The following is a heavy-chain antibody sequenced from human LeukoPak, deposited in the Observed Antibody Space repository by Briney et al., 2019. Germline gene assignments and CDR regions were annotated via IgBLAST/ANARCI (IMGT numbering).Heavy chain of an antibody. Sequence: GGSLRLSCAASGFTFSSYGMHWVRQAPGKWLEWVAFIRYDGSNKYYADSVKGRFTISRDNSKNTLYLQMNSLRAEDTAVYYCAKEEFCSGGSCYPDYWGQGTLVTVSS. D-gene: IGHD2-15*01. CDR2: IRYDGSNK. CDR3: AKEEFCSGGSCYPDY. CDR1: GFTFSSYG. V-gene: IGHV3-30*02. J-gene: IGHJ4*02.